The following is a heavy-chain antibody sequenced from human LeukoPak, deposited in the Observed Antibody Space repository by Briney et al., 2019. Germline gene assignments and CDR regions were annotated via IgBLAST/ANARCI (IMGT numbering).Heavy chain of an antibody. V-gene: IGHV3-30*18. CDR1: GFTFSSYG. D-gene: IGHD5-12*01. J-gene: IGHJ4*02. CDR2: ISYDGSNK. CDR3: AKDGGYSGYDGPGDY. Sequence: GGSLRLSCAASGFTFSSYGMHWVRQAPGKGLEWVAVISYDGSNKYYADSVKGRFTISRDNFKNTLYLQMNSLRAEDTAVYYCAKDGGYSGYDGPGDYWGQGTLVTVSS.